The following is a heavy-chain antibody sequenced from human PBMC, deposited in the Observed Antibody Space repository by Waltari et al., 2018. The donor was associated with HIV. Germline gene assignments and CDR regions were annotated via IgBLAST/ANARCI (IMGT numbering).Heavy chain of an antibody. Sequence: EVQLVESGGGSLQAGGSLRLSCAASGFAFRRYNMFWVRQAPGKGLVWVSRISSGGSTTSYADSVKGRFTVSRDNARNTLYLQMNSLRAEDTAVYYCARYRPEVHYYNGMDVWGQGTTVRLL. J-gene: IGHJ6*02. D-gene: IGHD3-16*02. CDR2: ISSGGSTT. CDR3: ARYRPEVHYYNGMDV. V-gene: IGHV3-74*01. CDR1: GFAFRRYN.